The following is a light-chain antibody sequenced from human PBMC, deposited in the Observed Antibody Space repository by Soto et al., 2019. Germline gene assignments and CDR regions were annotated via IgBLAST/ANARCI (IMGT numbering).Light chain of an antibody. V-gene: IGKV1-39*01. CDR2: AAS. J-gene: IGKJ2*01. CDR1: QSISSY. CDR3: QQSYSTPYT. Sequence: DIQMTQSPSSLSASVGDRVTITCRARQSISSYLNWYQQTPGKAPKLLIYAASSLQSGVPSRFSGSGSGTDFTLTISSLQPEDFATYYCQQSYSTPYTFGQGTNLELK.